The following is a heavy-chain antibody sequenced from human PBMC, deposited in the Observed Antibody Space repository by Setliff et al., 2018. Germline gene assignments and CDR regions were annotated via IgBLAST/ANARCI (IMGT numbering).Heavy chain of an antibody. CDR2: IYSSGNT. J-gene: IGHJ4*02. V-gene: IGHV4-4*08. CDR3: ARGTAMDH. CDR1: GDSIINYY. D-gene: IGHD5-18*01. Sequence: SETLSLTCTVSGDSIINYYWSWIRQPPGKGLEWIGDIYSSGNTNYNPSLKSRVTISVDTSKNQFSLNLTSVTAADTAVYYCARGTAMDHWGQGTLVTVSS.